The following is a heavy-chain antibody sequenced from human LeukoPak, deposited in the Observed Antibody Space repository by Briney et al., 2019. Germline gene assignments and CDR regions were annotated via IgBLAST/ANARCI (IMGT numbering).Heavy chain of an antibody. J-gene: IGHJ4*02. Sequence: SETLSLTCTVSGGSISSYYWSWIRQPAGKGLEWTGRIYTSGSTNYNPSLKSRVTMSVDTSKNQFSLKLSSVTAADTAVYYCARDTHYYGSGSCFDYWGQGTLVTVSS. CDR3: ARDTHYYGSGSCFDY. D-gene: IGHD3-10*01. CDR1: GGSISSYY. CDR2: IYTSGST. V-gene: IGHV4-4*07.